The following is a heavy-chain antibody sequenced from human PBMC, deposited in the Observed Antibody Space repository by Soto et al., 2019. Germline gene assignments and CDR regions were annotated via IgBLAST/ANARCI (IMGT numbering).Heavy chain of an antibody. CDR2: IYHSGDT. CDR1: GGSISSRGYS. D-gene: IGHD3-3*01. Sequence: PSETLSLTCAVSGGSISSRGYSWSWIRQPPGKGLEWIGYIYHSGDTYYNPSLKSRVNILIDRSKNQFSLKLSSVTAADTAVYYCAIQGFLEWLLGEDYYFYGMDVWGQGTTVTVSS. CDR3: AIQGFLEWLLGEDYYFYGMDV. V-gene: IGHV4-30-2*01. J-gene: IGHJ6*02.